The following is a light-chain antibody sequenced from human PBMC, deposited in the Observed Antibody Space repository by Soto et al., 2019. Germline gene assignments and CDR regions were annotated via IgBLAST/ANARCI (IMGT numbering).Light chain of an antibody. CDR3: QQYVSSVT. CDR1: QSVSSSF. CDR2: GAS. J-gene: IGKJ1*01. V-gene: IGKV3-20*01. Sequence: EIVLTQSPGTLSLSPGERATLSCRASQSVSSSFFAWYQQKPGQAPRLLIYGASKRATGIPDRFSGSGSGTDFTLTISRLEPEDFAVYYCQQYVSSVTFGQGTKVEIK.